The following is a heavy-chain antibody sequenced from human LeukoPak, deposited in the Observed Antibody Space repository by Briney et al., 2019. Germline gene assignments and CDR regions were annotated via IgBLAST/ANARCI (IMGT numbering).Heavy chain of an antibody. J-gene: IGHJ4*02. CDR3: ARGPVGCVLFDY. Sequence: SETLSLACAVYGGSFSGYYWSWIRQPPGKGLEWIGEINHSGSTNYDPSLKSRVTISVDTSKNQFSLKLSSVTAADTAVHYCARGPVGCVLFDYWGQGTLVTVSS. V-gene: IGHV4-34*01. D-gene: IGHD6-19*01. CDR1: GGSFSGYY. CDR2: INHSGST.